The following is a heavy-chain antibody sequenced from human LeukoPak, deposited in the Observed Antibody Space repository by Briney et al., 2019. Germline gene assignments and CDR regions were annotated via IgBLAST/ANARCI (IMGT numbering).Heavy chain of an antibody. Sequence: ASVKVSCKASGYTFTGYYMHWVRQASGQGLEWMGRINPNSGGTNYAQKFQGRVTMTRDTSISTAYMELSRLRSDDTAVYYCARERSTMVRGVMNYWGQGTLVTVSS. D-gene: IGHD3-10*01. CDR1: GYTFTGYY. CDR3: ARERSTMVRGVMNY. J-gene: IGHJ4*02. CDR2: INPNSGGT. V-gene: IGHV1-2*06.